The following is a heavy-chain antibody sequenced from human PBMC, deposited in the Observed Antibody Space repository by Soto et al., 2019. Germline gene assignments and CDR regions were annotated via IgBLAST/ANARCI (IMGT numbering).Heavy chain of an antibody. CDR1: GESISSSSYY. D-gene: IGHD2-21*02. Sequence: KTSCTLSLTCIVAGESISSSSYYWGWIRQPPGKGLEWIGSIYYSGRTYYNPSFKSRVTISIDTSKNQFSLKLSSVTATDTAVYYCARQRTTVVTQAYFDHWGQGALVTGSS. V-gene: IGHV4-39*01. CDR2: IYYSGRT. J-gene: IGHJ4*02. CDR3: ARQRTTVVTQAYFDH.